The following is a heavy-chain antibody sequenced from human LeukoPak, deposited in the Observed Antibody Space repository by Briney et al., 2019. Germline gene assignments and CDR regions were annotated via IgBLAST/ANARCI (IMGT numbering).Heavy chain of an antibody. J-gene: IGHJ6*02. D-gene: IGHD3-22*01. Sequence: PGGSLRLSCAASGFTVSSNYMSWVRQAPGKGLEWVSVIYSGGSTYYADSVKGRFTISRDNSKNTLYLEMNSLRAEDTAVYYCARDRGSSGYWFYYYYCMDVWGQGTTVTVSS. V-gene: IGHV3-66*02. CDR3: ARDRGSSGYWFYYYYCMDV. CDR1: GFTVSSNY. CDR2: IYSGGST.